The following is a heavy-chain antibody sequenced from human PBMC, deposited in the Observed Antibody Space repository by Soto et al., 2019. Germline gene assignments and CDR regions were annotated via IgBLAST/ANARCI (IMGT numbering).Heavy chain of an antibody. J-gene: IGHJ4*02. Sequence: QVQLVQSGAEVKKPGSSVKVSCKASGGTFSSYTISWVRQAPGQGLEWMGRIIPILGIANYAQKFQGRVTITADKSTSTAYMELSSLRSEDTAVYYCARWLSYYGYFDYWGQGTLVTVSS. CDR1: GGTFSSYT. V-gene: IGHV1-69*02. D-gene: IGHD3-10*01. CDR3: ARWLSYYGYFDY. CDR2: IIPILGIA.